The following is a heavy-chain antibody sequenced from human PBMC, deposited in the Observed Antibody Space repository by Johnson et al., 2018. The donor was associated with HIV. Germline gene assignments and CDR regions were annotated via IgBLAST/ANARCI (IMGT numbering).Heavy chain of an antibody. J-gene: IGHJ3*02. CDR3: ARDMEAYCSGGSGYSAAFDI. D-gene: IGHD2-15*01. Sequence: QVQLVESGGGVVQPGRSLRLSCAASGFTFSSYAMHWVRQAPGKGLEWVAVISYDGSNKYYADSVKGRFTISSDKSKNTLYLQMNSLRAEDTAVYYCARDMEAYCSGGSGYSAAFDIWGQGTMVTVSS. CDR1: GFTFSSYA. V-gene: IGHV3-30-3*01. CDR2: ISYDGSNK.